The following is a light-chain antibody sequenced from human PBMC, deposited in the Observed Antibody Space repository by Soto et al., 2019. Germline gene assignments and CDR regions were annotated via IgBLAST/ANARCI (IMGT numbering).Light chain of an antibody. V-gene: IGLV2-14*03. Sequence: QSALTQPASVSGSPGQSITISCTGTSSDVGGYDYVSWYQQHPGKAPKRMIYDVSSRPSGVSNRFSGSKSGSTASLTISGLQAEDEADYYCNSYTSSTTLVFGGGTKLTVL. CDR1: SSDVGGYDY. CDR2: DVS. J-gene: IGLJ2*01. CDR3: NSYTSSTTLV.